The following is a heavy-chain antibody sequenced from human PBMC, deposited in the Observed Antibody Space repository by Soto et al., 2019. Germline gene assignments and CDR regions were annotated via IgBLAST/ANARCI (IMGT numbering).Heavy chain of an antibody. V-gene: IGHV4-31*03. Sequence: TLSLTCTVSGDSVSSGGYYWSWIRQHPGKGLEWIGYISYSGSTYYNPSLKSRLSISLDTSKNQFSLNLSSVTAADTAVYYCARGTPASGTYYYYMDVWGEGTTVTVPS. CDR2: ISYSGST. CDR1: GDSVSSGGYY. J-gene: IGHJ6*03. D-gene: IGHD3-10*01. CDR3: ARGTPASGTYYYYMDV.